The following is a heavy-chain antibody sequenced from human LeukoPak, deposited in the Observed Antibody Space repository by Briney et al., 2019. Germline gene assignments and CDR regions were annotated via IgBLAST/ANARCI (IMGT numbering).Heavy chain of an antibody. D-gene: IGHD6-19*01. Sequence: SETLSLTCAVYGGSFSGYYWSWLRQPPGKGLEWIGEINHSGSTNYNPSLKSRVTISVDTSKNQFSLKLSSVTAADTAVYYCARVYSSGWPAYYYYGMDVWGQGTTVTVSS. CDR1: GGSFSGYY. CDR3: ARVYSSGWPAYYYYGMDV. CDR2: INHSGST. V-gene: IGHV4-34*01. J-gene: IGHJ6*02.